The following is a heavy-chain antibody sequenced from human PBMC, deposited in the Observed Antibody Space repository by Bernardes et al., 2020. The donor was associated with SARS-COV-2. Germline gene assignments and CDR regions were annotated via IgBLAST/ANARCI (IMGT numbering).Heavy chain of an antibody. CDR1: GESFSDYY. CDR2: IYHSGST. V-gene: IGHV4-34*01. J-gene: IGHJ5*02. Sequence: SETLSLTCAVYGESFSDYYWTWIRQPPGKGLEWSGEIYHSGSTNYNPSLKSRVNISVATSKNQFSLKLNSVTAADTAVYYCAREYSTSSRLNWFDPWGQGTLVTVSS. CDR3: AREYSTSSRLNWFDP. D-gene: IGHD6-6*01.